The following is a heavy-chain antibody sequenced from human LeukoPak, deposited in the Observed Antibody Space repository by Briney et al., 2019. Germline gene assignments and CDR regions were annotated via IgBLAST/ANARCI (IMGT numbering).Heavy chain of an antibody. J-gene: IGHJ4*02. Sequence: SETLSLTCTVSGGSVNTYYWSWIRQPPGKGLEWIGCVYKDGDTNSNPSLKSRVTILVDTSKNQFSLKLSSVTAADTAVYYCARGSFNILTGYDPRPDYWGQGTLVLVSS. D-gene: IGHD3-9*01. V-gene: IGHV4-59*02. CDR3: ARGSFNILTGYDPRPDY. CDR1: GGSVNTYY. CDR2: VYKDGDT.